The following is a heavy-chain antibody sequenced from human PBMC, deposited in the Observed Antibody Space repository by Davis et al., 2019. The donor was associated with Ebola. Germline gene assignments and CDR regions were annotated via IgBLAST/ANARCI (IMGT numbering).Heavy chain of an antibody. CDR2: ISGGGRTI. V-gene: IGHV3-11*04. J-gene: IGHJ5*02. CDR3: AGDGLVLWFDP. D-gene: IGHD6-6*01. Sequence: PGRSLRLSCPASAFTFSDYYMSWIRQPPGKGLEWVSYISGGGRTIYYADSVKGRLTTSRDNAKNSLYLQMNSLRAEDTAVYYCAGDGLVLWFDPWGQGTLVTVSS. CDR1: AFTFSDYY.